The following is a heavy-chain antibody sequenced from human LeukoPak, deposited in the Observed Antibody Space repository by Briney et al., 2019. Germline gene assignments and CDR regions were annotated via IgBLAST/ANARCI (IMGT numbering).Heavy chain of an antibody. J-gene: IGHJ3*02. CDR1: GYTFTSYY. Sequence: ASVKVSCKASGYTFTSYYMHWVRQAPGQGLEWMGIINPSGGSTSYAQKFQGRVTITRDMSTSTVYMELSSLRSEDTAVYYCARVFNTSPDAFDIWGQGTMVTVSS. D-gene: IGHD2-2*02. V-gene: IGHV1-46*01. CDR2: INPSGGST. CDR3: ARVFNTSPDAFDI.